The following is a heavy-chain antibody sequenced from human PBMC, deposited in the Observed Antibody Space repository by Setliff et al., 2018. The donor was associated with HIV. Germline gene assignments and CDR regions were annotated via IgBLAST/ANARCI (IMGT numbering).Heavy chain of an antibody. CDR1: GLTFNSYG. J-gene: IGHJ3*01. CDR3: AKLDYYDFSGSWARKVAIDF. D-gene: IGHD3-22*01. V-gene: IGHV3-33*06. Sequence: GGSLRLSCAGYGLTFNSYGMHWVRQAPGKGLEWLALIWYDESHKYYANSVKGRFTVSRDNSNNTLSLQMSSLRAEDTALYYCAKLDYYDFSGSWARKVAIDFWGRGTMVTVSS. CDR2: IWYDESHK.